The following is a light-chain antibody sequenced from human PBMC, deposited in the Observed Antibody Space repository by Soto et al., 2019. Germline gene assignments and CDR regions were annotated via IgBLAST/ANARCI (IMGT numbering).Light chain of an antibody. CDR1: QSVSSN. Sequence: EIVMTQSPATLSVSPGDRATLSCRASQSVSSNLAWYQQKPGQAPRLLIYGASTRATGIPARFSGSGSGTKFTPTISSLQSEDFAVYYCQQYNNWPPWTFGQGTKVEIK. CDR3: QQYNNWPPWT. CDR2: GAS. J-gene: IGKJ1*01. V-gene: IGKV3-15*01.